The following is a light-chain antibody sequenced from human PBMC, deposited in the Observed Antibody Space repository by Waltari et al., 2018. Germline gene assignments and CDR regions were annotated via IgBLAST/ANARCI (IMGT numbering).Light chain of an antibody. J-gene: IGLJ3*02. CDR1: TSDVGGYTY. Sequence: QSALTQPASVSGPPGQSSTISCTGTTSDVGGYTYVPWHQQHPGKAPKLIIFEVSYRPSGVSNRFSGSKSGNTASLTISGLQPDDEADYYCSSYTSTTDLVFGGGTKVTVL. V-gene: IGLV2-14*01. CDR3: SSYTSTTDLV. CDR2: EVS.